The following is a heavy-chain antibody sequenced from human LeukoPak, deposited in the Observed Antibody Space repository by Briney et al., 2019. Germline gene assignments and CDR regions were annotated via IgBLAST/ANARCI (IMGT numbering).Heavy chain of an antibody. CDR2: ISPDGSSR. J-gene: IGHJ4*02. Sequence: GSLRLSCAASGFPFSTYWMHWVRQPPGKGLVWVSRISPDGSSRSYADSVKGRFIISRDNAKNTLSLQMNSLTAEDTAVYYCARDGGLLPDNWGKGTLVTVSS. CDR1: GFPFSTYW. D-gene: IGHD2-21*02. V-gene: IGHV3-74*01. CDR3: ARDGGLLPDN.